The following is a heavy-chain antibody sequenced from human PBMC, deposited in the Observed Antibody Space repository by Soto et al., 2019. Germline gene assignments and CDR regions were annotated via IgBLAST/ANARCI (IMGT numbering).Heavy chain of an antibody. V-gene: IGHV1-18*04. D-gene: IGHD3-10*01. J-gene: IGHJ3*02. CDR3: ARDSGAALYGEDALDI. CDR2: VSTSIVST. Sequence: QGKLVQSGPEVKKPGASVRVSCKASGYSFSGYDITWVRQAPGQGLEWLGWVSTSIVSTMSAENLQGRLSMTTDTSTATVYRELRGLRSDDTAVYYCARDSGAALYGEDALDIWGQGTMVTVSS. CDR1: GYSFSGYD.